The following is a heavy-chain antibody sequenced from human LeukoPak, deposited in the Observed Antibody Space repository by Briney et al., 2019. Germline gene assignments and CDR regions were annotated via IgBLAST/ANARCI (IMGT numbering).Heavy chain of an antibody. CDR1: GFTFSIYT. J-gene: IGHJ4*02. V-gene: IGHV3-23*01. CDR2: ISGSGDTT. CDR3: AKGKGGL. D-gene: IGHD2-15*01. Sequence: GGSLRLSCVASGFTFSIYTMTWFRQAPGKGLEWVSSISGSGDTTYFADSVRGRFTLSRDNSRNTLFLQMDSLRVDDTAVYYCAKGKGGLWGQGTLVTVSS.